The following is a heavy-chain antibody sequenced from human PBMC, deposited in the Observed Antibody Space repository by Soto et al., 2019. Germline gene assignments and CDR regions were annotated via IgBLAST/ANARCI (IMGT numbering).Heavy chain of an antibody. Sequence: PSETLSLTCTVSGGSISSYYWNWIRQPPGKGLEWIGYIYSSGSTNYNPSLKSRLTMSVDTSKNQFSLNLTSVTAADTAVYYCARFGSIAVTRFDYRGQGVLVTVSS. CDR2: IYSSGST. CDR3: ARFGSIAVTRFDY. CDR1: GGSISSYY. V-gene: IGHV4-59*08. D-gene: IGHD6-19*01. J-gene: IGHJ4*02.